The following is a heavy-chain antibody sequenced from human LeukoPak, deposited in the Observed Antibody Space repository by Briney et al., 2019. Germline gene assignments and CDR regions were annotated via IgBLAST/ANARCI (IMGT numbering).Heavy chain of an antibody. CDR3: ARGPRMYGSGSYYDY. J-gene: IGHJ4*02. Sequence: ASVKVSCKASRYTFTSYSMHWVRQAPGQRLEWMGWINAGNGNIKYSQTFQGRVTITRDTFASTAYMELSSLRSEDTAVYYCARGPRMYGSGSYYDYWGQGTLVTVSS. V-gene: IGHV1-3*01. CDR1: RYTFTSYS. D-gene: IGHD3-10*01. CDR2: INAGNGNI.